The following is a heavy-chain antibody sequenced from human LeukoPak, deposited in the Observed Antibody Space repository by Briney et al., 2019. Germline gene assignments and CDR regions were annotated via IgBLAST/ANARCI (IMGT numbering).Heavy chain of an antibody. CDR1: GYPFDNFG. J-gene: IGHJ4*02. V-gene: IGHV1-18*01. CDR3: ARDRLGGDLTGESLY. Sequence: ASVNVSFKASGYPFDNFGLTWVRQAPGQGLEWMGWISAYNGNTHYAQKFRGRLTMTTDTSTTTAYLELRSLKSDDTAVYYCARDRLGGDLTGESLYWGQGTLVTVSS. D-gene: IGHD4-17*01. CDR2: ISAYNGNT.